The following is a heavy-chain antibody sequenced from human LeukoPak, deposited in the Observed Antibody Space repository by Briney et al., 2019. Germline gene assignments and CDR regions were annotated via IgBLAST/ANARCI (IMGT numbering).Heavy chain of an antibody. Sequence: ASVKVSCKASGYTLTGYYMHWVRQAPGQGLEWMGIINPSGGSTSYAQKFQGRVTMTRDMSTSTVYMELSSLRSEDTAVYYCALNYGSGSYYRDYWGQGTLVTVSS. J-gene: IGHJ4*02. V-gene: IGHV1-46*01. D-gene: IGHD3-10*01. CDR2: INPSGGST. CDR3: ALNYGSGSYYRDY. CDR1: GYTLTGYY.